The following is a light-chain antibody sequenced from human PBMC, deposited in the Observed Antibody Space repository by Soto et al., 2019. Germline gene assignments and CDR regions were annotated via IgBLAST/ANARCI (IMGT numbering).Light chain of an antibody. CDR2: VAS. CDR3: QHYGTTPWT. Sequence: ETALTQSPGTLSLSPGERVTLSCRASQSVCSRCLAWYQQKPGQSPRLLIYVASSRATGIPDRFSGSGSGTDFTLTISRLEPEDFAVYYCQHYGTTPWTFGQGTKVGIK. J-gene: IGKJ1*01. V-gene: IGKV3-20*01. CDR1: QSVCSRC.